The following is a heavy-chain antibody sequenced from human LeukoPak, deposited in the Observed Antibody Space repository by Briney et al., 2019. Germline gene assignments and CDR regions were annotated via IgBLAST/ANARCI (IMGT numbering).Heavy chain of an antibody. CDR2: IYYSGST. CDR3: ARDFLARAFDI. J-gene: IGHJ3*02. V-gene: IGHV4-30-4*08. D-gene: IGHD2/OR15-2a*01. CDR1: GGSISSGDYY. Sequence: SQTLSLTCTVSGGSISSGDYYWSWIRHPPGKGLEWIGYIYYSGSTYYNPSHKSRLTISVDTSKNQFSLKLSSVTAADTAVYYCARDFLARAFDIWGQGTMVTVSS.